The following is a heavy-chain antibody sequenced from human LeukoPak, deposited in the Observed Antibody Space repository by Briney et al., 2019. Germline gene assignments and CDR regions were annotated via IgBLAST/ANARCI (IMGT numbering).Heavy chain of an antibody. CDR2: IYPGDSYT. CDR1: GYSFTSYL. Sequence: GESMKFSCTGSGYSFTSYLICWLHQLPGKGLGLIGIIYPGDSYTRYNPSFQGQVTISADKSNSNVYLQWSSLKASDSAMYYWARHMVPAAPIGAFDIWGQGTMVTVSS. D-gene: IGHD2-2*01. J-gene: IGHJ3*02. V-gene: IGHV5-51*07. CDR3: ARHMVPAAPIGAFDI.